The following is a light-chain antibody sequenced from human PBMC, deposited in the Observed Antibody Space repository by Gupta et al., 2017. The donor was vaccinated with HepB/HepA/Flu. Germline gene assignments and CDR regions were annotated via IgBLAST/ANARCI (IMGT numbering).Light chain of an antibody. J-gene: IGKJ2*01. Sequence: DVIMTQSPLSLPVTLGQPASISCRSTQSLVYSNGNTYLNWFHQRPGQSPRRLIYQVSKRDSGVPDRFSGSGSDTDFTLHISRVEAEDVGIYYCRQEIHWPHTFGQGTKLEIK. V-gene: IGKV2-30*01. CDR2: QVS. CDR3: RQEIHWPHT. CDR1: QSLVYSNGNTY.